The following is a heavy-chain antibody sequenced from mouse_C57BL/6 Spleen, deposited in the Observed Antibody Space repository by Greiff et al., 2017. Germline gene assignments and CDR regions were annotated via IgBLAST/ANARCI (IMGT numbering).Heavy chain of an antibody. J-gene: IGHJ2*01. Sequence: QVQLQQPGAELVRPGSSVKLSCKASGYTFTSYWMHWVKQRPIQGLEWIGNIDPSDSETHYNQKFKDKATLTVDKSSSTAYMQLSSLTSEDSAVYYCARREGTSLDYWGQGTTLTVSS. CDR2: IDPSDSET. V-gene: IGHV1-52*01. CDR1: GYTFTSYW. D-gene: IGHD6-1*01. CDR3: ARREGTSLDY.